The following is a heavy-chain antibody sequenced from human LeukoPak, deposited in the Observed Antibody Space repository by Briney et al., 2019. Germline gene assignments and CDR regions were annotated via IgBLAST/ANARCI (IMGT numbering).Heavy chain of an antibody. J-gene: IGHJ3*02. CDR3: ARDRGGTYYGNYDAFDI. CDR1: GYTFTDYY. Sequence: ASVKVSCKASGYTFTDYYMHWVRQAPGQGLEWVGWLNSNGGGTNYAQKFQGRVTMTRDTSISTAYMELNRLRSDDTAVYYCARDRGGTYYGNYDAFDIWGQGTMVTVSS. V-gene: IGHV1-2*02. D-gene: IGHD1-26*01. CDR2: LNSNGGGT.